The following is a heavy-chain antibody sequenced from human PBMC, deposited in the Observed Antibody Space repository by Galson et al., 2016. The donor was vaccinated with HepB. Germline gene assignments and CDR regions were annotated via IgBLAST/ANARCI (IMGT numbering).Heavy chain of an antibody. Sequence: SLRLSCAASGFTFSTYAMSWVRQSPGKGLEWVSTFRENGGSTYYADSAKGRFTISRDDTKNTLFLQMNSLRVEDTAVYYCAKGGHYCGGDCYSHWGQGTLVTVPS. J-gene: IGHJ4*02. CDR3: AKGGHYCGGDCYSH. V-gene: IGHV3-23*01. CDR2: FRENGGST. D-gene: IGHD2-21*02. CDR1: GFTFSTYA.